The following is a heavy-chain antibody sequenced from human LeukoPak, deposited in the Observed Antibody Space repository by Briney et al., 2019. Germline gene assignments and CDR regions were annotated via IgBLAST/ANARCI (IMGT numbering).Heavy chain of an antibody. Sequence: SETLSLTCIVSGGSITGYYWSWIRQPPGKGLEWIGYTHSNGDTNYNPSLKSRVTISVDTPQSQFSLRLNSVTAADAAMYHCARGGWSLDDWGQGSLVAVSS. CDR2: THSNGDT. CDR1: GGSITGYY. D-gene: IGHD6-19*01. CDR3: ARGGWSLDD. V-gene: IGHV4-59*01. J-gene: IGHJ4*02.